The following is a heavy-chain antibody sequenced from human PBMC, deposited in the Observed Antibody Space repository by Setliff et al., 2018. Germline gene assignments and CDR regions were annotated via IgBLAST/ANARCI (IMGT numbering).Heavy chain of an antibody. J-gene: IGHJ3*02. Sequence: GASVKVSCKASGYAFTGDYMHWVRQAPGQGLEWMGWISAYNGYIIYAQKLQGRVTMTTDTSTSTAYMEVRSLRSDDTAVYYCARAPGTVVVPASRSAFDIWGQGTMVTVSS. CDR2: ISAYNGYI. V-gene: IGHV1-18*04. CDR1: GYAFTGDY. D-gene: IGHD2-2*01. CDR3: ARAPGTVVVPASRSAFDI.